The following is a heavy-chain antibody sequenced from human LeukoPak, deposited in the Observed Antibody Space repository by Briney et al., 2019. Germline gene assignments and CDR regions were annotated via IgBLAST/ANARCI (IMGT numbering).Heavy chain of an antibody. D-gene: IGHD5-12*01. CDR3: ASPRGYKRAFDI. CDR1: GFTFSSYS. CDR2: ISSSSSYI. Sequence: NAGGSLRLSCAASGFTFSSYSMNWVRQAPGKGLEWVSSISSSSSYIYYADSVKGRSTISRDNAKNSLYLQMNSLRAEDTAVYYCASPRGYKRAFDIWGQGTMVTVSS. J-gene: IGHJ3*02. V-gene: IGHV3-21*01.